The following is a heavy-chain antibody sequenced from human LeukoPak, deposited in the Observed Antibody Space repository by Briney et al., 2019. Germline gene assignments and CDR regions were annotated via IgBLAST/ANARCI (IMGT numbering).Heavy chain of an antibody. CDR1: GVTFSSYS. D-gene: IGHD4-17*01. CDR2: ISSSSSYI. J-gene: IGHJ4*02. Sequence: TGGSLRLSCAASGVTFSSYSMNWVRQAPGKGLEWVSSISSSSSYIYYADSVKGRFTISRDNAKNSLYLQMNSLRAEDTTVYYCARDHKGLTVTTSGSCDYWGQGTLVTVSS. CDR3: ARDHKGLTVTTSGSCDY. V-gene: IGHV3-21*01.